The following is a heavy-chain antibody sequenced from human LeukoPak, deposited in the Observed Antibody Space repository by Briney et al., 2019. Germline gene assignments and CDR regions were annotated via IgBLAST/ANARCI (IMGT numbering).Heavy chain of an antibody. CDR1: GFTFSTSA. CDR3: AKGSF. Sequence: GGSLRLSCVVSGFTFSTSAMSWVRQAPGKGLEWVSGISESGGSTYYANSVKGRFTSSRDNSKNTLYLQMNNLRAEDTAAYYCAKGSFWGQGTLVTVSS. J-gene: IGHJ4*02. V-gene: IGHV3-23*01. D-gene: IGHD3-10*01. CDR2: ISESGGST.